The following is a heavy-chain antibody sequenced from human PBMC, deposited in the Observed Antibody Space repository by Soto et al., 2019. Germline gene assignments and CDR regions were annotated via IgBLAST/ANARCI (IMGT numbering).Heavy chain of an antibody. CDR1: GGSISSSSYY. J-gene: IGHJ4*02. D-gene: IGHD6-19*01. CDR3: ASSGAVAGKVDY. V-gene: IGHV4-39*01. CDR2: IYYSGST. Sequence: SETLSLTCTVSGGSISSSSYYWGWVRQPPGKGLEWIGSIYYSGSTYYNPSLKNRVTISVDTSKNQFSLKLSSVTAADTAVYYCASSGAVAGKVDYWGQGTLVTVS.